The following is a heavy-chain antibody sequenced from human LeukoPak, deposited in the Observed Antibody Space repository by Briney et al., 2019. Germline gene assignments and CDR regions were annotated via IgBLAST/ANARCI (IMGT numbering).Heavy chain of an antibody. Sequence: SETLSLTCTVSGGSISSGDYYWSWIRQPPGKGLEWIGYIYYSGSTYYNPSLKSRVTISVDTSKNQFSPKLSSVTAADTAVYYCARSAYYYVHFDYWGQGTLVTVSS. CDR3: ARSAYYYVHFDY. CDR1: GGSISSGDYY. CDR2: IYYSGST. D-gene: IGHD3-22*01. V-gene: IGHV4-30-4*01. J-gene: IGHJ4*02.